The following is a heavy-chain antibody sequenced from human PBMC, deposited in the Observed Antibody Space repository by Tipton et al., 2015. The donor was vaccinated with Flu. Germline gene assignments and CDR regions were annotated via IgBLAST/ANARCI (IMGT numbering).Heavy chain of an antibody. CDR1: GYTFTSYY. V-gene: IGHV1-46*01. D-gene: IGHD3-16*01. CDR3: AGGNVLGGYYCDY. CDR2: INPSGGST. J-gene: IGHJ4*02. Sequence: QLVQSGAEVKKPGASVKVSCKASGYTFTSYYMHWVRQAPGQGLEWMGIINPSGGSTSYAQKFQGRVTMTRDTSTSTVYMGLGSLRSGDTAVYYWAGGNVLGGYYCDYWGQGSLVTVSS.